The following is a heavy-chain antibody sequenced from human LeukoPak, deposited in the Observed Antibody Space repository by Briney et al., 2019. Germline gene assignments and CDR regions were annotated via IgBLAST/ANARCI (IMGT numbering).Heavy chain of an antibody. D-gene: IGHD1-1*01. V-gene: IGHV3-64*02. CDR1: GFIFSSYA. Sequence: GGSLRLSCATSGFIFSSYAMQWVRQAPGKELECISAITGNGGGTFYADSVKGRFTISRDNSKNTLFLQMDSLKAEDMAVYYCVRGGQSTNCFDYWGQGILVTVSS. CDR2: ITGNGGGT. J-gene: IGHJ4*02. CDR3: VRGGQSTNCFDY.